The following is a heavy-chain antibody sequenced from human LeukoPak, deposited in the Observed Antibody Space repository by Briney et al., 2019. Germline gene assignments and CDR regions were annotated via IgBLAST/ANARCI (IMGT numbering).Heavy chain of an antibody. CDR1: GFTFSNAW. CDR3: ARGFITMVRGVPSYYYYMDV. V-gene: IGHV3-21*01. CDR2: ISSSSSYI. Sequence: GGSLRLSCAASGFTFSNAWMSWVRQAPGKGLEWVSSISSSSSYIYYADSVKGRFTISRDNAKNSLYLQMNSLRAEDTAVYYCARGFITMVRGVPSYYYYMDVWGKGTTVTVSS. J-gene: IGHJ6*03. D-gene: IGHD3-10*01.